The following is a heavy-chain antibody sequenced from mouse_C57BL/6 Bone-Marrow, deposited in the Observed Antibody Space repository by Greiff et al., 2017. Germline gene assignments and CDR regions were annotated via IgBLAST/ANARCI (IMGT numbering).Heavy chain of an antibody. CDR2: ISSGGSNT. CDR1: GFTFSSYG. CDR3: ARHPSRCYFDD. Sequence: EVHLVESGGDLVKPGGSLKLSCAASGFTFSSYGMSWVRQTPDKRLEWVATISSGGSNTYYPDSVKGRVTISRDNAKNTLYLHMSSLKSEDTAMYYCARHPSRCYFDDWGQGTTLTVSS. V-gene: IGHV5-6*01. J-gene: IGHJ2*01.